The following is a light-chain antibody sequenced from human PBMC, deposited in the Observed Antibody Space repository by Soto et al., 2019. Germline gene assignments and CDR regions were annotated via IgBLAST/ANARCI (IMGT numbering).Light chain of an antibody. V-gene: IGLV2-14*01. CDR2: EVT. Sequence: QSALTQPASVSGPPGQSITISCTGTTSDVGGFDYVSWYQQHPGKAPKLIIYEVTNRPSGVSNRFSGSKSGDTASLTISGLQADDGADYYCSSHTSSSTPYIFGTGTRSPS. J-gene: IGLJ1*01. CDR1: TSDVGGFDY. CDR3: SSHTSSSTPYI.